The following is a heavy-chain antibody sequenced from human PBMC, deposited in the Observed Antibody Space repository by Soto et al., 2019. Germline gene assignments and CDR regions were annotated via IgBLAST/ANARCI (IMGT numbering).Heavy chain of an antibody. Sequence: GASVKVSCKASGYTFTDYYVHWVRQAPGQGLEWMGMITPSGGSTSYPQKFQGRVTMTRDMSTSTVYMELSSLRSEDTAVYYCARPDFGGNSLAYWGQGTLVTVSS. D-gene: IGHD2-21*02. CDR2: ITPSGGST. V-gene: IGHV1-46*01. J-gene: IGHJ4*02. CDR3: ARPDFGGNSLAY. CDR1: GYTFTDYY.